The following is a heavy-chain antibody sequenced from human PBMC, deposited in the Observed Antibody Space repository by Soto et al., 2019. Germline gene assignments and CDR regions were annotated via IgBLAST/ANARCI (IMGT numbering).Heavy chain of an antibody. Sequence: PGESLKISCRASGYSFKTFWLGWVRQMPGKGLEWMAMIYPDDSHTKYSPSFQGQVTIAVDRSITTAYLQWRSLRASDSGIFYCARVRNNGGDGFFDLWGQGTLVTVSS. CDR2: IYPDDSHT. J-gene: IGHJ4*02. D-gene: IGHD2-8*01. CDR3: ARVRNNGGDGFFDL. V-gene: IGHV5-51*01. CDR1: GYSFKTFW.